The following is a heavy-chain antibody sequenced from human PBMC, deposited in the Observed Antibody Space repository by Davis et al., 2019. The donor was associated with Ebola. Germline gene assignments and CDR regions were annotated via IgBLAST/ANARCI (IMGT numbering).Heavy chain of an antibody. Sequence: SETLSLTCAVYGGSFSGYYWSWIRQPPGKGLEWIGEINHSGSTNYNPSLKSRVTISVDTSKNQFSLKLSSVTAADTAVYYCARVRGTGVWGLDYWGQGTLVTVSS. V-gene: IGHV4-34*01. CDR3: ARVRGTGVWGLDY. D-gene: IGHD3/OR15-3a*01. J-gene: IGHJ4*02. CDR1: GGSFSGYY. CDR2: INHSGST.